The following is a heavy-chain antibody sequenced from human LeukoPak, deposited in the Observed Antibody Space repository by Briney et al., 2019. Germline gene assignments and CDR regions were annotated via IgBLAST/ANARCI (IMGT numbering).Heavy chain of an antibody. J-gene: IGHJ4*02. CDR2: IIPIFGTA. Sequence: ASVKVSCKASGGTFSSYAISWVRQAPGQGPEWMGGIIPIFGTANYAQKFQGRVTITADKSTSTAYMELSSLRSEDTAVYYCARYYYGSGGSLGYFDYWGQGTLVTVSS. V-gene: IGHV1-69*06. CDR1: GGTFSSYA. CDR3: ARYYYGSGGSLGYFDY. D-gene: IGHD3-10*01.